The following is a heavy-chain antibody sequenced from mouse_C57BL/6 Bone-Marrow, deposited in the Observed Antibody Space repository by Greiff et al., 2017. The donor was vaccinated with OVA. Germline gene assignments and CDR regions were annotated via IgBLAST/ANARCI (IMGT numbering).Heavy chain of an antibody. CDR2: ISNGGGST. Sequence: EVKVVESGGGLVQPGGSLKLSCAASGFTFSDYYMYWVRQTPEKRLEWVAYISNGGGSTYYPDTVKGRFTLPRDNAKNTLYLQRSRMKSEDPAMYYCARHGYYDSSYQAWFAYWGQGTLVTVSA. CDR3: ARHGYYDSSYQAWFAY. V-gene: IGHV5-12*01. J-gene: IGHJ3*01. CDR1: GFTFSDYY. D-gene: IGHD1-1*01.